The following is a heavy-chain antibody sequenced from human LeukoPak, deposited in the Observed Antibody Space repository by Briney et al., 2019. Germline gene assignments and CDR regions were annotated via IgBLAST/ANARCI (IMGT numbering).Heavy chain of an antibody. Sequence: SETLCLTCADYGGSFSGSYWSWIRQPPGKGLEWMGEINHSGSTNYNPSLKSRVTISVDTSKNQFSLKLSSVTAADTAVYYCATRYCSGGSCYSGFGYWGQGTLVTVSS. V-gene: IGHV4-34*01. CDR2: INHSGST. D-gene: IGHD2-15*01. CDR3: ATRYCSGGSCYSGFGY. CDR1: GGSFSGSY. J-gene: IGHJ4*02.